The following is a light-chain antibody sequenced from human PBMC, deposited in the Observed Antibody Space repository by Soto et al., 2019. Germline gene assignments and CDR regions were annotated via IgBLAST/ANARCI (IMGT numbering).Light chain of an antibody. Sequence: DIVMTQSPLSLPVTPGEPASMSCRSSQSLLHSNGYNYFDWYLQKPGQSPQLLIYLGSNRASGVPDRFSGSGSGTDFTLKSSRVEAEDVGVYYCMQALQIPPTFGQGTRLEIK. CDR2: LGS. CDR3: MQALQIPPT. CDR1: QSLLHSNGYNY. J-gene: IGKJ5*01. V-gene: IGKV2-28*01.